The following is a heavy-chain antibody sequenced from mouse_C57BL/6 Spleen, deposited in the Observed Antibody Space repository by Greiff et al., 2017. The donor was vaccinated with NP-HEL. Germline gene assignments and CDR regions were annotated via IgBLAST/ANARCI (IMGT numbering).Heavy chain of an antibody. V-gene: IGHV1-82*01. CDR3: ARTGDYEGFAY. J-gene: IGHJ3*01. CDR2: IYPGDGDT. Sequence: QVQLQQSGPELVKPGASVKISCKASGYAFSSSWMNWVKQRPGKGLEWIGRIYPGDGDTNYNGKFKGKATLTADKSSSTAYMQLSSLTSEDSAVYFCARTGDYEGFAYWGQGTLVTVSA. CDR1: GYAFSSSW. D-gene: IGHD2-4*01.